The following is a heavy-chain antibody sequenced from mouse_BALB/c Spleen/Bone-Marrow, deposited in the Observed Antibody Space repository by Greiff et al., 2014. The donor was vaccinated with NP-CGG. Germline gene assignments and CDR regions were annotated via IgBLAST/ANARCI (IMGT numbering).Heavy chain of an antibody. CDR1: GFSLTNYG. CDR3: ARHRYYAMDY. J-gene: IGHJ4*01. Sequence: QVHVKQSGPGLVAPSQSLSITCTISGFSLTNYGVHWVRQPPGKGLEWLVVIWSDGSTTYNSALKSRLSISKDNSKSQVFLKMNSLQTDDTAMYHCARHRYYAMDYWGQGTSVTVSS. CDR2: IWSDGST. V-gene: IGHV2-6-1*01.